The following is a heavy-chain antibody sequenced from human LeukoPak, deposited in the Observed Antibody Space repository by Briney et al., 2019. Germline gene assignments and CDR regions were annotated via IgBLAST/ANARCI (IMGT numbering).Heavy chain of an antibody. J-gene: IGHJ4*02. CDR2: IYTSGST. V-gene: IGHV4-59*08. D-gene: IGHD3-22*01. Sequence: PSETLSLTCTVSGGSISSYYWSWIRQPPGKGLEWIGRIYTSGSTNYNPSLKSRVTISVDTSKNQFSLKLSSVTAADTAVYYCARQAGYYYDSSGYDYWGQGTLVTVSS. CDR3: ARQAGYYYDSSGYDY. CDR1: GGSISSYY.